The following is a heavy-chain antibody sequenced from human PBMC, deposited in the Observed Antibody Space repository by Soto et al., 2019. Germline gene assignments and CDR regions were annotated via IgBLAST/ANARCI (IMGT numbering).Heavy chain of an antibody. CDR1: GFTFSSYA. V-gene: IGHV3-23*01. Sequence: GGSLRLSCAASGFTFSSYAMSWVRQAPGKGLEWVSAISGSGGSTYYADSVKGRFTISRGNSKNTLYLQMNSLRAEDTAVYYCAKTWVPAAMPDYYYYMDVWGKGTTVTVSS. CDR2: ISGSGGST. J-gene: IGHJ6*03. CDR3: AKTWVPAAMPDYYYYMDV. D-gene: IGHD2-2*01.